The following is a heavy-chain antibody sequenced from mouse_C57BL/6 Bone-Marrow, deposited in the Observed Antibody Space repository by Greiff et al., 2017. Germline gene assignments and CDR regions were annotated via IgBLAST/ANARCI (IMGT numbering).Heavy chain of an antibody. CDR1: GFSFNTYA. CDR2: LRSKSNNYAT. J-gene: IGHJ2*01. D-gene: IGHD1-1*01. V-gene: IGHV10-1*01. Sequence: EVKLVESGGGLVQPKGSLKLSCAASGFSFNTYAMNWVRQAPGKGLEWVARLRSKSNNYATSYADSVKDRFTISRDDSERMLYLQMNNLKTEDTAMYYCVRQGYYCSSYFDYWGQGTTLTVSS. CDR3: VRQGYYCSSYFDY.